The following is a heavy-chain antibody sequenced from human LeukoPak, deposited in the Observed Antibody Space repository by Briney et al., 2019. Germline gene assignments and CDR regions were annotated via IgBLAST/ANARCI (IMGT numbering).Heavy chain of an antibody. CDR1: GGSISSGNYY. Sequence: PSETLSLTCTVSGGSISSGNYYWGWIRQPPGKGLEWIGSIYYSGSTYYNPSLKSRATISVDTSKNQFSLKLISVTAADTTVYHCARDRHNYYESSGYYHPLDYWGQGTLVTVSS. V-gene: IGHV4-39*02. CDR2: IYYSGST. J-gene: IGHJ4*02. CDR3: ARDRHNYYESSGYYHPLDY. D-gene: IGHD3-22*01.